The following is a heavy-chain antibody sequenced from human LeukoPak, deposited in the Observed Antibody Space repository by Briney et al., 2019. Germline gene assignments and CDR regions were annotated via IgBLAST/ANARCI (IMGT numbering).Heavy chain of an antibody. V-gene: IGHV3-23*01. Sequence: GGSLRLSRVVSGISLSNYAMTWVRQAPGKGLEWVSYISERGGSTTYADSVKGRFTISRDNSKNTLYLQMNSLRAEDTAVYYCAKWIVPAAPFDYWGQGTLVTVSS. D-gene: IGHD2-2*01. CDR3: AKWIVPAAPFDY. CDR1: GISLSNYA. CDR2: ISERGGST. J-gene: IGHJ4*02.